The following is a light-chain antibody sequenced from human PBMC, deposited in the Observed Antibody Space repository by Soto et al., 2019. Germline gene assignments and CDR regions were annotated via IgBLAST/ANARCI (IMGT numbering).Light chain of an antibody. CDR2: AAS. Sequence: DIPMTQSPSSLSASVGDRVTITCRASQGISNFLAWYQEKPGKVPKLLIYAASTLQSGVPSRFSGSRSGTDFTLTISGLQPEDVATYYCQKYNGAPFTFGPGTKVDIK. CDR1: QGISNF. J-gene: IGKJ3*01. CDR3: QKYNGAPFT. V-gene: IGKV1-27*01.